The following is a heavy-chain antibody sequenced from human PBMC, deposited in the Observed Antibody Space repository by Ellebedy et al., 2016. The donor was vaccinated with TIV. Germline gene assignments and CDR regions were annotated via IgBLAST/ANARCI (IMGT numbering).Heavy chain of an antibody. V-gene: IGHV4-59*08. CDR1: GGSISSYY. D-gene: IGHD4-17*01. J-gene: IGHJ5*02. CDR3: ARPLRENWFDP. CDR2: IYYSGST. Sequence: MPSETLSLTCTVSGGSISSYYRSWIRQPPGKGLEWIGYIYYSGSTNYNPSLKSRVTIAVETSKNQFSLKLSSVTAADPAVYYCARPLRENWFDPWGQGTLVTVSS.